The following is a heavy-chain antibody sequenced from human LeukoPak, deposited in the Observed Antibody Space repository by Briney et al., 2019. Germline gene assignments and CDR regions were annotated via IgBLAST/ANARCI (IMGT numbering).Heavy chain of an antibody. CDR1: GGSFSGYY. J-gene: IGHJ4*02. CDR2: INHSGST. D-gene: IGHD3-9*01. Sequence: PSETLPLTCAVYGGSFSGYYWSWIRQPPGKGLEWIGEINHSGSTNYNPSLKSRVTISVDTSKNQFSLKLSSVTAADTAVYYCARTRKTGGVLRYFDWLLLFDYWGQGTLVTVSS. V-gene: IGHV4-34*01. CDR3: ARTRKTGGVLRYFDWLLLFDY.